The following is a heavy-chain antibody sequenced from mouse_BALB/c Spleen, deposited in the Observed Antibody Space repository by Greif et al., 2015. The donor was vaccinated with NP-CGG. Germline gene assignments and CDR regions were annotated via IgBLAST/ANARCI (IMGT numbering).Heavy chain of an antibody. CDR3: ATNYYGSSYAMDY. V-gene: IGHV2-6*02. D-gene: IGHD1-1*01. CDR2: IWSDGST. CDR1: GFSLTSYG. Sequence: VQLQQSGPGLVAPSQSLSITCTVSGFSLTSYGVHWVRQPPGKGLEWLVVIWSDGSTTYNSALESRLSISKDNSKSQVFLKMNSLQTDDTAMYYCATNYYGSSYAMDYWGQGTSVTVSS. J-gene: IGHJ4*01.